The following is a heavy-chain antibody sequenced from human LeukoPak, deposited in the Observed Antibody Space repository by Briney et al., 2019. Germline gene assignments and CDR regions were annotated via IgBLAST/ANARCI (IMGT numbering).Heavy chain of an antibody. J-gene: IGHJ4*02. V-gene: IGHV1-46*01. CDR1: GYTFTSYY. D-gene: IGHD3-10*01. CDR2: INPSGGST. Sequence: ASVKVSCKASGYTFTSYYMHWVRQAPGQGLEWMGIINPSGGSTSYAQKFQGRVTMTRDTSTSTVYMELSSLRSEDTAVYYCARGNFYDNKGYSPELRYWGQGTLVTVSS. CDR3: ARGNFYDNKGYSPELRY.